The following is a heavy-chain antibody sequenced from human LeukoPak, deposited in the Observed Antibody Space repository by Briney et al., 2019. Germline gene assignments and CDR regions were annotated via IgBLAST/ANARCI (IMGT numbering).Heavy chain of an antibody. Sequence: PGESLKISCKGSGYSFTSYWIGWVRQMPGKGLEWMGIIYPGDSDTRYSPSFQGQVTISADKSISTAYLQWSSLKASDTAMYYCARQTYYYDSNGSQIDYWGQGTLVTVSS. CDR2: IYPGDSDT. CDR1: GYSFTSYW. J-gene: IGHJ4*02. CDR3: ARQTYYYDSNGSQIDY. V-gene: IGHV5-51*01. D-gene: IGHD3-22*01.